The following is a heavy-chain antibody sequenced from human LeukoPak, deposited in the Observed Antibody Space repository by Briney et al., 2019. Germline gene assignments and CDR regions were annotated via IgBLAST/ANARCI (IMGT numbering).Heavy chain of an antibody. J-gene: IGHJ3*02. D-gene: IGHD4-17*01. CDR2: ISGSSGST. Sequence: GGSLRLSCAASGFTFSSYAMSWVRQAPGKGLEWVSAISGSSGSTYYADSVKGRFTISRDNSKNTLYLQMNSLRAEDTAVYYCAKALFTGDYDGSDAFDIWGQGTMVTVSS. V-gene: IGHV3-23*01. CDR3: AKALFTGDYDGSDAFDI. CDR1: GFTFSSYA.